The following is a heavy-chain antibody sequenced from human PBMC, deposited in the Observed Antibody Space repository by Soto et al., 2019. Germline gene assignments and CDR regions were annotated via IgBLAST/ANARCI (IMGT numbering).Heavy chain of an antibody. V-gene: IGHV3-9*01. CDR1: GFTFGDYA. Sequence: EVQLVESGGELVQPGRSLRLSCTGSGFTFGDYAMYWVRQAPGKGLEWVSGISWNRGTIDYADSVKGRFTISRDNGNNAVYLEMNSLRTEDTALYYCAKCLSIAAADDAFVILGQGTVVNVSS. CDR2: ISWNRGTI. J-gene: IGHJ3*02. D-gene: IGHD6-13*01. CDR3: AKCLSIAAADDAFVI.